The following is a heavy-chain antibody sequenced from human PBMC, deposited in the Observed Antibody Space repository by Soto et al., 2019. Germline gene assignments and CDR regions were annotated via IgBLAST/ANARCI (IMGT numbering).Heavy chain of an antibody. CDR3: ARAGYCSGGSCYHGYYYYMDV. CDR2: TYYRSKWYN. J-gene: IGHJ6*03. CDR1: GDSVSSNSAA. D-gene: IGHD2-15*01. V-gene: IGHV6-1*01. Sequence: SQTLSLTCAISGDSVSSNSAAWNWIRQSPSRGLDWLGRTYYRSKWYNDYAVSVKSRITINPDTSKNQFSLQLNSVTPEDTAVYYCARAGYCSGGSCYHGYYYYMDVWGKGTTVTVSS.